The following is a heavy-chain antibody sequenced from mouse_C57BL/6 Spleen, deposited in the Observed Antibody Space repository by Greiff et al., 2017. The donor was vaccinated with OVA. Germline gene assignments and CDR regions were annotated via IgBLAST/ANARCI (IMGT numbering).Heavy chain of an antibody. Sequence: QVQLQQPGTDLVKPGASVKLSCKASGYTFTSYWMHWVKQRPGQGLEWIGNINPSNGGTNYNEKFKSKATLTVDKSSSTAYMQLSSLTSEDSAVYYCARGRSYYYAMDYWGQGTSVTVSS. CDR2: INPSNGGT. J-gene: IGHJ4*01. CDR3: ARGRSYYYAMDY. V-gene: IGHV1-53*01. CDR1: GYTFTSYW.